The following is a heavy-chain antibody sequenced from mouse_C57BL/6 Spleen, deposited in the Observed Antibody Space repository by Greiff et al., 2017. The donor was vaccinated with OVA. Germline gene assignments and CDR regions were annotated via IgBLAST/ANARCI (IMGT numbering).Heavy chain of an antibody. V-gene: IGHV1-61*01. J-gene: IGHJ2*01. D-gene: IGHD2-1*01. Sequence: QVQLQQPGAELVRPGSSVKLSCKASGYTFTSYWMDWVKQRPGQGLEWIGNIYPSDSETHYNQKFKDKATLTVDKSSSTAYMQLSSLTSEDSAVYYCARRGVNYAGYWGQGTTLTVSS. CDR1: GYTFTSYW. CDR2: IYPSDSET. CDR3: ARRGVNYAGY.